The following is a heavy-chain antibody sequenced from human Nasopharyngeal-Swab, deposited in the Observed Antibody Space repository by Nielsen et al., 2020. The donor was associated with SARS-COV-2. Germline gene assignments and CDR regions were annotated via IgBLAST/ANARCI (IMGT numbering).Heavy chain of an antibody. J-gene: IGHJ4*02. CDR3: AKDMAAGYFFDF. CDR1: GFRFDSYA. V-gene: IGHV3-23*01. CDR2: IRGGGITT. D-gene: IGHD6-13*01. Sequence: GGSLRLSCAASGFRFDSYAMSWVRQAPGKGLEWVSAIRGGGITTYYADSVKGRFTISRDNSKNTVYLQMDSLRAEDAAIYYCAKDMAAGYFFDFWGQGTLVTVSS.